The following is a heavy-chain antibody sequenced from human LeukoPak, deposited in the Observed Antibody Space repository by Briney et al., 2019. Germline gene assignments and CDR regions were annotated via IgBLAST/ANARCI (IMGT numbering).Heavy chain of an antibody. J-gene: IGHJ5*02. CDR3: ARVGTAMGKSYNWFDP. D-gene: IGHD5-18*01. CDR1: GGSISSYY. CDR2: IYYSGST. Sequence: SETLFLTCTVSGGSISSYYWSWIRQPPGKGLEWIGYIYYSGSTNYNPSLKSRVTISVDTSKNQFSLKLSSVTAADTAVYYCARVGTAMGKSYNWFDPWGQGTLVTVSS. V-gene: IGHV4-59*01.